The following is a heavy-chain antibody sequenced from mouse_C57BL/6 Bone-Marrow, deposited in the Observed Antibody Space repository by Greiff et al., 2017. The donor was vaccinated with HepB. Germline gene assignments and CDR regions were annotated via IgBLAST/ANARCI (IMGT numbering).Heavy chain of an antibody. J-gene: IGHJ1*03. CDR1: GFSLTSYG. CDR3: ARKARVTTVVATYWYFDV. D-gene: IGHD1-1*01. V-gene: IGHV2-2*01. CDR2: IWSGGST. Sequence: QVQLQESGPGLVQPSQSLSITCTVSGFSLTSYGVHWVRQSPGKGLEWLGVIWSGGSTDYNAAFISRLSISKDNSKSQVFFKMNSLQADDTAIYYCARKARVTTVVATYWYFDVWGTGTTVTVSS.